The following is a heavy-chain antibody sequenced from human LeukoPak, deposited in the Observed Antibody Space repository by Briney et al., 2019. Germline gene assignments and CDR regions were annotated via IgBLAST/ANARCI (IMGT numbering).Heavy chain of an antibody. J-gene: IGHJ4*02. V-gene: IGHV3-30*18. CDR3: AKGGPPTGAAPRPWDFNY. Sequence: GGSLRLSCVGSGFIFRSYAVTWVRQAPGKGLEWVAVISYDGNNQYYADSVKGRFTIPRDNSKSTLYLQMNSLRGEDTAVYYCAKGGPPTGAAPRPWDFNYWGLGTLVTVSS. D-gene: IGHD1-26*01. CDR2: ISYDGNNQ. CDR1: GFIFRSYA.